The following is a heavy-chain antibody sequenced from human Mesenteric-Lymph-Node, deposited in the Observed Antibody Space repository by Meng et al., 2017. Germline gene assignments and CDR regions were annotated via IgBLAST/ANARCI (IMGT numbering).Heavy chain of an antibody. Sequence: GGSLRLSCAASGFTFSSYEMNWVRQAPGKGLEWVSYISSSGTTIYYADSVRGRFTISRDNAKNSLYLQMNSLRAEDTAVYYCASLTTPIKTKDAFDIWGQGTMVTVSS. CDR1: GFTFSSYE. CDR3: ASLTTPIKTKDAFDI. CDR2: ISSSGTTI. D-gene: IGHD1-14*01. J-gene: IGHJ3*02. V-gene: IGHV3-48*03.